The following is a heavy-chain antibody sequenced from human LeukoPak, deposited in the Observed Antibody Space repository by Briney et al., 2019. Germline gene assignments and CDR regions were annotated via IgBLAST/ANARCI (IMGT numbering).Heavy chain of an antibody. J-gene: IGHJ4*02. CDR1: GFVFRNYF. Sequence: GGSLRLSCAASGFVFRNYFMSWVRQAPGKGLEWVASIKNDGSEIYYVDSVRGRYTISRDNTKNSLYLQMSSLRAEDTAVYYCATDRGWRTSGYYLYYFEYWGQGTLVTFSS. D-gene: IGHD3-3*01. V-gene: IGHV3-7*01. CDR2: IKNDGSEI. CDR3: ATDRGWRTSGYYLYYFEY.